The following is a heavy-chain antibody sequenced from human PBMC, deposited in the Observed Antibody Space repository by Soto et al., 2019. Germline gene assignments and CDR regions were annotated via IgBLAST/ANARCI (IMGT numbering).Heavy chain of an antibody. D-gene: IGHD1-26*01. CDR1: GGSISSYY. CDR3: ARGREWELLDAFDI. Sequence: SETLSLTCTVSGGSISSYYWSWIRQPPGKGLEWIGYIYYSGSTNYKPSLKSRVTISVDTSKNQFSLKLSSVTAADTAVYYCARGREWELLDAFDIWGQGTMVTVSS. CDR2: IYYSGST. J-gene: IGHJ3*02. V-gene: IGHV4-59*08.